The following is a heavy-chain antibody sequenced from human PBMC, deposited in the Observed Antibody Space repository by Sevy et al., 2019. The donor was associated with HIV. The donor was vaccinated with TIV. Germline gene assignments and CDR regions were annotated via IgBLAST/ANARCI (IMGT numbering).Heavy chain of an antibody. CDR2: IRSKAYGGTT. CDR3: TRDRSLILRYFDWLPSYYFDY. CDR1: GFTFGDYA. J-gene: IGHJ4*02. D-gene: IGHD3-9*01. Sequence: GGSLRLSCTASGFTFGDYAMSWFRQAPGKGLEWVGFIRSKAYGGTTEYAASVKGRFTISRDVSKSIAYLQMNSLKTEDTAVYYCTRDRSLILRYFDWLPSYYFDYWGQGTLVTVSS. V-gene: IGHV3-49*03.